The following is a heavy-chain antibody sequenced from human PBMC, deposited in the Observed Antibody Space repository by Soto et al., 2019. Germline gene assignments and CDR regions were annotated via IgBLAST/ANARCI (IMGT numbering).Heavy chain of an antibody. D-gene: IGHD3-10*01. V-gene: IGHV3-53*01. CDR3: ARDLYGSGSYYNDYGMDV. J-gene: IGHJ6*02. Sequence: GGSLRLSCAASGFTVSSNYMSWVRRAPGKGLEWVSVIYSGGSTYYADSVKGRFTISRDNSKNTLYLQMNSLRAEDTAVYYCARDLYGSGSYYNDYGMDVWGQGTTVTVSS. CDR2: IYSGGST. CDR1: GFTVSSNY.